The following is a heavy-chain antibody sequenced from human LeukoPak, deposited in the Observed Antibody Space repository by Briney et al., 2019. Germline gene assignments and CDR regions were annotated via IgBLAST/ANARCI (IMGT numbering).Heavy chain of an antibody. CDR2: IYHSGST. CDR3: ASGDFWSGIDY. V-gene: IGHV4-30-2*01. J-gene: IGHJ4*02. Sequence: SQTLSLTCAVSGGSISSGGYSWSWIRQPPGKGLEWIGYIYHSGSTYYNPSLKSRVTISVDRSKNQFSLKLSPVTAADTAVYYCASGDFWSGIDYWGQGTLVTVSS. CDR1: GGSISSGGYS. D-gene: IGHD3-3*01.